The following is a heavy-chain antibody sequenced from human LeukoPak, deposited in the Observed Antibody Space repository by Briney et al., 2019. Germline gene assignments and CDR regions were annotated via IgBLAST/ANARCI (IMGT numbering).Heavy chain of an antibody. Sequence: GRSLKLSCAASGFTFSNYALHWVRQAPGKGLEWVAVTSYDGSYKDYGDSVKGRFTIARDNSKNTLYVQMNSLRPEDTAVYYCARDDYNWNVDAFHIWGQGTMVTVSS. D-gene: IGHD1-20*01. CDR3: ARDDYNWNVDAFHI. V-gene: IGHV3-30*04. CDR1: GFTFSNYA. J-gene: IGHJ3*02. CDR2: TSYDGSYK.